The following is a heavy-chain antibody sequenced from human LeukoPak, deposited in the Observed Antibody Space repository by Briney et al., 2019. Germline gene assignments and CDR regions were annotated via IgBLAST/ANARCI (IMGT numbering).Heavy chain of an antibody. CDR1: GFTFSSNY. CDR3: ARELAVAGTNY. J-gene: IGHJ4*02. V-gene: IGHV3-66*02. D-gene: IGHD6-19*01. Sequence: GGSLRLSCAASGFTFSSNYMSRVRQAPGKGLEWVSVIYSGGSTYYADSVKGRSTISRDNSKNTLYLQMNSLRAEDTAVYYCARELAVAGTNYWGQGTLVTVSS. CDR2: IYSGGST.